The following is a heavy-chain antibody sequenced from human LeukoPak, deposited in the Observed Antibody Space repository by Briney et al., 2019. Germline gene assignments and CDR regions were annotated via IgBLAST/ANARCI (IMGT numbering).Heavy chain of an antibody. CDR3: ARNSSDWYGYMDV. Sequence: ASVIVSCTASGYTFTIYGISWVRHAPGQGLAWMGWISTYNGYANYAQKVQGRVTMTTETSTSTAYMELRSLRSDDTAVYYCARNSSDWYGYMDVWGKGTTVTVSS. V-gene: IGHV1-18*01. J-gene: IGHJ6*04. CDR2: ISTYNGYA. CDR1: GYTFTIYG. D-gene: IGHD6-19*01.